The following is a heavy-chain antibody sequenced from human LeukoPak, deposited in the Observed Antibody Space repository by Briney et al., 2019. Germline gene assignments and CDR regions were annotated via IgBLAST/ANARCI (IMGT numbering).Heavy chain of an antibody. CDR3: ARQTGSGLFILP. D-gene: IGHD3/OR15-3a*01. V-gene: IGHV4-34*01. CDR2: IYYSGNT. J-gene: IGHJ4*02. CDR1: GGSFSGYY. Sequence: SETLSLTCAVYGGSFSGYYWSWLRQPPANGLEWIGSIYYSGNTYYNASLKSQVSISIDTSKNQFSLRLPSVTAADTAVYYCARQTGSGLFILPGGQGTLVTVSS.